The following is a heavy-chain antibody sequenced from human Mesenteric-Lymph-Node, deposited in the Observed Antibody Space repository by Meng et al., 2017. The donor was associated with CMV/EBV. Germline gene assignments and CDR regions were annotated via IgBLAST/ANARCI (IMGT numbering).Heavy chain of an antibody. D-gene: IGHD3-10*01. CDR1: GGSITSHDYY. CDR3: ARDMEGTYGTLNWFDP. J-gene: IGHJ5*02. V-gene: IGHV4-30-4*08. Sequence: SETLSLTCTVSGGSITSHDYYWSWTRQPPGKGLEWIGYIYYTGTTYYSPSLKSRVTISRDTSKNQFSLILNSVTSADTAVYYCARDMEGTYGTLNWFDPWGQGILVTVSS. CDR2: IYYTGTT.